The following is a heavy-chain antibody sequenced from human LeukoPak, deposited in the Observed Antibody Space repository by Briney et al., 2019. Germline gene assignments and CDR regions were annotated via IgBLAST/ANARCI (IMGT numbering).Heavy chain of an antibody. V-gene: IGHV3-74*01. J-gene: IGHJ4*02. Sequence: GGSLRLSCAASGFTFSDAWMSWVRQAPGKGLVWVSRINSDGSSTSYADSVKGRFTISRDNAKNTLYLQMNSLRAEDTAVYYCARGSEVTFDYWGQGTLVTVSS. CDR2: INSDGSST. CDR3: ARGSEVTFDY. D-gene: IGHD2-21*02. CDR1: GFTFSDAW.